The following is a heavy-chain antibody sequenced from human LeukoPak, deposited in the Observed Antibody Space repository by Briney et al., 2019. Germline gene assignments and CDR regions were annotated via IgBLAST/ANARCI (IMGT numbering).Heavy chain of an antibody. CDR1: GGSISSGSYY. V-gene: IGHV4-61*02. D-gene: IGHD3-22*01. CDR2: IYTSGST. Sequence: SQTLSPTCTVSGGSISSGSYYWSWIRQPAGKGLEWIGRIYTSGSTHYNPSLKSRVTISVDTSKNQFSLKVSSVTAADTAVYYCARTYYYDNSGPLAWGQGTLVTVSS. J-gene: IGHJ5*02. CDR3: ARTYYYDNSGPLA.